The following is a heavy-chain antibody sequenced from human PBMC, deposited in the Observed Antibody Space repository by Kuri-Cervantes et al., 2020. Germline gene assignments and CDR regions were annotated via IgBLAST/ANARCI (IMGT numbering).Heavy chain of an antibody. J-gene: IGHJ6*02. Sequence: SETLSLTCTVSGGSISSSSYYWGWIRQPPGKGLEWIGSIYYSGSTYYNPSLKSRVTISVDTSKNQFSLKLSSVTAADTAVYYCARNYGDYGMDVWGQGTTVTVSS. CDR3: ARNYGDYGMDV. CDR2: IYYSGST. V-gene: IGHV4-39*01. CDR1: GGSISSSSYY. D-gene: IGHD4-17*01.